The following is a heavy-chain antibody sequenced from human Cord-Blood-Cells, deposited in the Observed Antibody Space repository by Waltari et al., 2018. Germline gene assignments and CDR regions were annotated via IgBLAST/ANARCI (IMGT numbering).Heavy chain of an antibody. J-gene: IGHJ3*02. CDR2: IIPIFGTA. V-gene: IGHV1-69*01. CDR3: AREGAGTHAFDI. CDR1: GGTFSSYA. Sequence: QVQLVQSGAEVKKPGSSVTVPCKASGGTFSSYAISWVRQAPGQGLEWMGGIIPIFGTANYAQKFQGRVTITADESTSTAYMELSSLRSEDTAVYYCAREGAGTHAFDIWGQGTWSPSLQ. D-gene: IGHD1-1*01.